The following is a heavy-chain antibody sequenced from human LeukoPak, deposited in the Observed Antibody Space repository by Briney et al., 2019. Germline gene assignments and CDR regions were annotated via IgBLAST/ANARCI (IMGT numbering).Heavy chain of an antibody. CDR3: ARRIGYCSSTSCYAPWFDP. CDR2: IYPGDSDT. V-gene: IGHV5-51*01. J-gene: IGHJ5*02. Sequence: GESLKISCKGSGYSFTSYWIGWVRQMPGKGLEWMGIIYPGDSDTRYSPSFQGQVTISADKSISTAYLQWSSLKASDTAMYYCARRIGYCSSTSCYAPWFDPWGQGTLVTVSS. CDR1: GYSFTSYW. D-gene: IGHD2-2*01.